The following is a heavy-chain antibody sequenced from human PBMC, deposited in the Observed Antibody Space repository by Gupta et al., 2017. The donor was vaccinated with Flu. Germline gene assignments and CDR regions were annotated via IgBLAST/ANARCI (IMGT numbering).Heavy chain of an antibody. D-gene: IGHD1-26*01. CDR1: GFTFSSYA. CDR3: AKRIVGVAYAFDI. V-gene: IGHV3-23*01. J-gene: IGHJ3*02. CDR2: ISGSGTNT. Sequence: EVQLLESGGTLVQPGGSLRLSCAASGFTFSSYAMSWVRQAPGKGLEWVSAISGSGTNTHYADSVKGRFTISRDQVKNTLYLQMNSLRAEDTAVYYCAKRIVGVAYAFDIWGQGTMVTVSS.